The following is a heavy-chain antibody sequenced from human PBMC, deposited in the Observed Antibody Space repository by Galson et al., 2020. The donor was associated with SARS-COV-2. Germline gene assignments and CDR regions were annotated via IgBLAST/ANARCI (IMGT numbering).Heavy chain of an antibody. Sequence: DSVKVSCKATGYTFSNYYIHWVRQAPGQGLEWMGIINPGGGTTMYAQKFLGRVTMTRDTSTSTVYMEVSRLRSEDTAVYYCARDPVVTIFGVVPPLYGMDFWGQGTTVTVSS. CDR1: GYTFSNYY. V-gene: IGHV1-46*01. CDR3: ARDPVVTIFGVVPPLYGMDF. J-gene: IGHJ6*02. CDR2: INPGGGTT. D-gene: IGHD3-3*01.